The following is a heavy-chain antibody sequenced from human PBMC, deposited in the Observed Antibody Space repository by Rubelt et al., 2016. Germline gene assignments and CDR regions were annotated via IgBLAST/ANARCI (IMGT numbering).Heavy chain of an antibody. J-gene: IGHJ1*01. CDR2: IYYSGST. CDR3: AREGYCSGGSCYFEYIQH. CDR1: GGSISSYY. Sequence: QVQLQESGPGLVKPSETLSLTCTVSGGSISSYYWSWIRQPPGKGLEWIGSIYYSGSTYYNPSLKSRVTISVDTSKNQFSLKLSSVTAADTAVYYCAREGYCSGGSCYFEYIQHWGQGTLVTVSS. D-gene: IGHD2-15*01. V-gene: IGHV4-59*01.